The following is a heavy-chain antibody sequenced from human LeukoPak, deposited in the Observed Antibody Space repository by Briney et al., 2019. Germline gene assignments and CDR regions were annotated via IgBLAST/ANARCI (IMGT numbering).Heavy chain of an antibody. D-gene: IGHD3-10*01. CDR2: IDPSDSYT. J-gene: IGHJ3*02. CDR3: ASTSGSYHPLDAFDI. V-gene: IGHV5-10-1*01. CDR1: GYSFTSYW. Sequence: GESLKISCKGSGYSFTSYWISWVRQMPGKGLGWMGRIDPSDSYTNYSPSFQGHVTISADKSISTAYLQWSSLKASDTAMYYCASTSGSYHPLDAFDIWGQGTMVTVSS.